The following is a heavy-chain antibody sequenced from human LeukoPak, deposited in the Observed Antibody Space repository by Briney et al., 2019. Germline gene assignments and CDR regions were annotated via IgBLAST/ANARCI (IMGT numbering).Heavy chain of an antibody. Sequence: PSETLSLTCTVSGGSISSYYWSWIRQPPGKGLEWIGYIYYSGSTNYNPSLKSRVTISVDTSKHQFSLKLSSVTAADTAVYYCARGLAPRYFDWLLSPYYYYMDVWGKGTTVTVSS. CDR1: GGSISSYY. D-gene: IGHD3-9*01. CDR3: ARGLAPRYFDWLLSPYYYYMDV. V-gene: IGHV4-59*12. J-gene: IGHJ6*03. CDR2: IYYSGST.